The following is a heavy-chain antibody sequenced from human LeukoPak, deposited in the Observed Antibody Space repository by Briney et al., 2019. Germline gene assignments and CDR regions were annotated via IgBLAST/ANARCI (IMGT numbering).Heavy chain of an antibody. CDR1: GFTFSTYG. D-gene: IGHD1-26*01. CDR3: VRGSPNSGSQYGY. J-gene: IGHJ4*02. CDR2: IWHDGSKP. V-gene: IGHV3-33*01. Sequence: PGRSLRLSCAASGFTFSTYGMHWVRQAPGKGLDWVAVIWHDGSKPYYADSVKGRSTISRDNSKNTLYLQMNSLRAEDTAVFYCVRGSPNSGSQYGYWGQGTLVTVSS.